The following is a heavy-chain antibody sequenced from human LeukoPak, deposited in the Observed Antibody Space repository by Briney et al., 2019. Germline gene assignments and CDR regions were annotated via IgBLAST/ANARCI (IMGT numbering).Heavy chain of an antibody. Sequence: PGGSLRLSCAASGFTFSSYAMSWVRQAPGKGLEWVSTISGSGGSTYYADSVKGRFTISRDNSKNTLYLQMNSLRAEDTAVYYCAKVWNDALYYFDYWGQGTLVTVSS. J-gene: IGHJ4*02. D-gene: IGHD1-1*01. V-gene: IGHV3-23*01. CDR2: ISGSGGST. CDR1: GFTFSSYA. CDR3: AKVWNDALYYFDY.